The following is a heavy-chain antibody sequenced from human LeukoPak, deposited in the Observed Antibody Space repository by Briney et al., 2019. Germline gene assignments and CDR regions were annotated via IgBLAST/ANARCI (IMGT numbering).Heavy chain of an antibody. J-gene: IGHJ6*02. Sequence: SETLSLTCTVSGGSISSSSYYWGWIRQPPGKGLEWIGSIYYSGSTYYNPFLKSRVTISVDTSKNQFSLKLSSVTAADTAVYYCATFTISTLSGDGMDVWGQGTTVTVSS. CDR2: IYYSGST. CDR1: GGSISSSSYY. CDR3: ATFTISTLSGDGMDV. V-gene: IGHV4-39*01. D-gene: IGHD3-3*01.